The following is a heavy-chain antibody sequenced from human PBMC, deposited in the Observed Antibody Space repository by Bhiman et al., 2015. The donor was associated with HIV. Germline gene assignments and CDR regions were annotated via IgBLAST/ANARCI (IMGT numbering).Heavy chain of an antibody. CDR3: AKAGGQELVTTFFDD. CDR1: GFTFSNYA. V-gene: IGHV3-30*02. D-gene: IGHD2-21*02. Sequence: QVQLVESGGGVVQPGRSLRLSCAASGFTFSNYAMHWVRQAPRKGLEWVACIRFDASSQYYADSVKGRFTISRDNSKNTVYLQMDSLRPEDTAVYYCAKAGGQELVTTFFDDWGQGTLVTVSS. CDR2: IRFDASSQ. J-gene: IGHJ4*02.